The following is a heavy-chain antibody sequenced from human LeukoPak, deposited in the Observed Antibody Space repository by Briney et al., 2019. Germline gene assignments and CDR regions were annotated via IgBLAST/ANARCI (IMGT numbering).Heavy chain of an antibody. CDR1: GFTFSSYA. D-gene: IGHD2-2*02. Sequence: GGSLRLSCAAPGFTFSSYAMSWVRQAPGKGLEWVSAISGSGGSTYYADSVKGRFTISRDNSKNTLYLQMNSLRAEDTAVYYCVRGYCSSTSCYTPYGMDVWGQGTTVTVSS. CDR2: ISGSGGST. CDR3: VRGYCSSTSCYTPYGMDV. J-gene: IGHJ6*02. V-gene: IGHV3-23*01.